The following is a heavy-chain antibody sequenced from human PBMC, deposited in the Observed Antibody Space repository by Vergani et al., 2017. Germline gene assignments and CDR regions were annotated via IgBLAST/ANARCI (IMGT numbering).Heavy chain of an antibody. Sequence: QVQLVESGGGVVQPGRSLRVSCAASGFTFSSYGMHWVRPAPGKGLEWVAVISYDGSNKYYADSVKGRFTISRDNSKNTLYLQMNSLRAEDTAVYYCAKDAYYDSYAMDIWGQGTMVTVSS. D-gene: IGHD3-22*01. CDR2: ISYDGSNK. CDR1: GFTFSSYG. V-gene: IGHV3-30*18. CDR3: AKDAYYDSYAMDI. J-gene: IGHJ3*02.